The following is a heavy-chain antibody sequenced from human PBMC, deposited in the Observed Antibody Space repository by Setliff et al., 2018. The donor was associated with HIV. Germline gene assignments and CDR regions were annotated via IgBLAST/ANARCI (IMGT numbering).Heavy chain of an antibody. CDR1: GGSISHYY. J-gene: IGHJ6*03. Sequence: NPSETLSLTCTVSGGSISHYYWNWIRQSPGKGLEWIGFISYSGSTNYNPSLESRVTISVDTSKNQFSLKVSSVTAADTAVYYCARRRPPPSGSYSKYYMDVWGKGTTVTVS. D-gene: IGHD1-26*01. CDR3: ARRRPPPSGSYSKYYMDV. CDR2: ISYSGST. V-gene: IGHV4-59*08.